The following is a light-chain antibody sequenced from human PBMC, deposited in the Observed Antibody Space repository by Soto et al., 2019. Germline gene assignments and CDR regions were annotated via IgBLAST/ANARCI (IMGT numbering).Light chain of an antibody. CDR3: CSYAGSSIHVV. Sequence: QSALTQPASVSGSPGQSITISCTGTSSDVGGYNLVSWYQQHPGKAPKLMIYEGSKRPSGVSNRFSGSKSGNRASLTISGLQAEDEADYYCCSYAGSSIHVVFGGGTKLTVL. CDR1: SSDVGGYNL. CDR2: EGS. J-gene: IGLJ2*01. V-gene: IGLV2-23*01.